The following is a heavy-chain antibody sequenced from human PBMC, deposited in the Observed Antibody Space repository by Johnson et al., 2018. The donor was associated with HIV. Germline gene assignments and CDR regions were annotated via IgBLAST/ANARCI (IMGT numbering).Heavy chain of an antibody. J-gene: IGHJ3*02. D-gene: IGHD3-22*01. CDR1: GFTFSSYG. CDR3: AKVTNYSDSSGYWSNDAFDI. Sequence: QVQLVESGGGVIQPGGSLRLSCATSGFTFSSYGMHWVRQAPGKWLEWVAFIRYDGFNKYFADSVKGRFTISRDNSKNTLHLQMNSLRAEDTAVYYCAKVTNYSDSSGYWSNDAFDIWGQGTRVTVSS. CDR2: IRYDGFNK. V-gene: IGHV3-30*02.